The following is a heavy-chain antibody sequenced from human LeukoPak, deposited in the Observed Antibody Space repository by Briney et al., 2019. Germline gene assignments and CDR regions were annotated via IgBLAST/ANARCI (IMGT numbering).Heavy chain of an antibody. CDR3: ARGPVRGDV. Sequence: GRSLRLSCAASGFTFSSYSMNCVRHAPGKGREWVSSIISIRNYIYYADSLEGRFTISRDNDKNELCLQMNSLRAEDKGVYYRARGPVRGDVWGKGTTVTVSS. V-gene: IGHV3-21*01. J-gene: IGHJ6*04. CDR1: GFTFSSYS. CDR2: IISIRNYI. D-gene: IGHD4-23*01.